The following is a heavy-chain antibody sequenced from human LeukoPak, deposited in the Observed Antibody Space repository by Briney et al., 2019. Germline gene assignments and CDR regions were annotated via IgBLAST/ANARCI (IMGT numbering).Heavy chain of an antibody. CDR1: GFTFSSYG. D-gene: IGHD3-10*01. CDR2: IRYDGSNK. V-gene: IGHV3-30*02. CDR3: AKGLLWFGESAFDI. Sequence: GGSLRLSCAASGFTFSSYGMHWVRQAPGKGLEWVAFIRYDGSNKYYADSVKGRFTISRDNSKNTLYLQMNSLRAEDTAVYYCAKGLLWFGESAFDIWGQGTMVTVSS. J-gene: IGHJ3*02.